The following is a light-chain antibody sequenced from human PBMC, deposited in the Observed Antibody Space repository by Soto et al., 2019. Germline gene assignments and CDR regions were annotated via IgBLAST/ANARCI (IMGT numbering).Light chain of an antibody. CDR2: LGS. Sequence: DIVMTQSPLSLPVTPGEPASISCRSSQSLLHRSGYNYLTWYLQKPGQSPQLLIYLGSSRASGVPDRFRGGGSGTDFTLKISRVEAEDVGVYYCMQAVQAPLTFGGGTKVEIK. CDR3: MQAVQAPLT. V-gene: IGKV2-28*01. CDR1: QSLLHRSGYNY. J-gene: IGKJ4*01.